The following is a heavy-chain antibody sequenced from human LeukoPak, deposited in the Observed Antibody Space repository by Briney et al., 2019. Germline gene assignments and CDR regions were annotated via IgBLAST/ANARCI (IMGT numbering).Heavy chain of an antibody. CDR1: GFAFSGCD. D-gene: IGHD3-3*01. Sequence: GGSLRLSCAASGFAFSGCDMHWVRQASGKGLEWVGRITTKANRYATAYSASLKGRFTISRDDSKNTAYLQMNSLRTEDTAVYYCTTYKSGHYWGQGTLVTVSS. J-gene: IGHJ4*02. CDR3: TTYKSGHY. V-gene: IGHV3-73*01. CDR2: ITTKANRYAT.